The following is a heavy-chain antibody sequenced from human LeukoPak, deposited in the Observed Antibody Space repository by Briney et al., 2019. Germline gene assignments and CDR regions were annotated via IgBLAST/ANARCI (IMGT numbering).Heavy chain of an antibody. D-gene: IGHD2-2*01. CDR2: IYTSGST. Sequence: SQTLSLTCTVSGGSISSGSYYWSWIRQPAGKGLEWIGRIYTSGSTNYNPSLKSRVTISVDTSKNQFSLKLSSVTAADTAVYYCAREGQLLFLRFDPWGQGTLVTVSS. CDR3: AREGQLLFLRFDP. V-gene: IGHV4-61*02. J-gene: IGHJ5*02. CDR1: GGSISSGSYY.